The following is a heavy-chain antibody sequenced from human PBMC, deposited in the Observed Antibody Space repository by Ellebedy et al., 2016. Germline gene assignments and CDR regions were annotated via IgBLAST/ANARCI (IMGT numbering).Heavy chain of an antibody. CDR1: GGSISSGDYY. CDR3: ARDVKGASGYSYGSSAFDI. CDR2: IYYSGST. D-gene: IGHD5-18*01. V-gene: IGHV4-30-4*01. J-gene: IGHJ3*02. Sequence: SETLSLXCTVSGGSISSGDYYWSWIRQPPGKGLEWIGYIYYSGSTYYNPSLKSRVTISVDTSKNQFSLKLSSVTAADTAVYYCARDVKGASGYSYGSSAFDIWGQGTMVTVSS.